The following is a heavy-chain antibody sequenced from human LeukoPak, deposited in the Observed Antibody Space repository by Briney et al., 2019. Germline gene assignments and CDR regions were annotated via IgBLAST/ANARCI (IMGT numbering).Heavy chain of an antibody. CDR2: ISSSSSTI. CDR3: ARLTAPPSRFPWFHAQWDSYMDV. J-gene: IGHJ6*03. Sequence: GGSLRLSCAASGFTFSSYSMSWVRQAPGRGLEWVSYISSSSSTIYYADSMKGRFTISRDNAKNSLYLQMNSLRAEDTAVYYCARLTAPPSRFPWFHAQWDSYMDVWGKGTTVTVSS. V-gene: IGHV3-48*04. CDR1: GFTFSSYS. D-gene: IGHD1-26*01.